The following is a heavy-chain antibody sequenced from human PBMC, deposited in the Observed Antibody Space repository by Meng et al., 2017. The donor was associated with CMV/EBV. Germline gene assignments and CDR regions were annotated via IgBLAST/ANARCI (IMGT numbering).Heavy chain of an antibody. V-gene: IGHV4-59*01. CDR2: IYYSWST. CDR3: AGDRPLDY. Sequence: SETLSLTCTVSGGSISSYYWSWIRQPPGKGLERIWYIYYSWSTNYNSSLKSRVTISVATSTTQISLKPSSVTAAGTAVYYCAGDRPLDYWGQGTLVTVSS. J-gene: IGHJ4*02. CDR1: GGSISSYY.